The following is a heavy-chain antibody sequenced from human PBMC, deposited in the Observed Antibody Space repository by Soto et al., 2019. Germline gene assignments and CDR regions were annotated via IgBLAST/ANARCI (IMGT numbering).Heavy chain of an antibody. CDR2: IYYSGST. Sequence: QVQLQESGPGLVKPSQTLSLTCPVSGGSISSGGYYWSWIRQHPGKGLEWIGYIYYSGSTYYNPSLKSRVTVSVDTSKNQFSLKLSSVDAADTAVYYCARVGGINWFDPWGQGTLVTVAS. CDR1: GGSISSGGYY. V-gene: IGHV4-31*03. D-gene: IGHD1-20*01. J-gene: IGHJ5*02. CDR3: ARVGGINWFDP.